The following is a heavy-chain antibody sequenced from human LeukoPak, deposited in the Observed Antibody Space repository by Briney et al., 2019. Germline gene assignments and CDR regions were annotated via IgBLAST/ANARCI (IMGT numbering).Heavy chain of an antibody. CDR1: GYTFTSYG. CDR2: ISAYNGNT. J-gene: IGHJ3*02. Sequence: GASVKVSCKASGYTFTSYGISWVRQAPGQGLEWVGWISAYNGNTNYAQKLQGRVTMTTDTSTSTAYMELRSLRSDDTAVYYCARLRAPYYYDSSGNDAFDIWGQGTMVTVSS. D-gene: IGHD3-22*01. V-gene: IGHV1-18*01. CDR3: ARLRAPYYYDSSGNDAFDI.